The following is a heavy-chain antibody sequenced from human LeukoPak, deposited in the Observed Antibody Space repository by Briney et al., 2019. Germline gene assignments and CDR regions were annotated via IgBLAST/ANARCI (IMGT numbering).Heavy chain of an antibody. Sequence: GGSLRLSCAASGFSFSSYWMSWVRQAPGKGLEWMANINQDGNEKYYLDSVKGRFTVSRDNAEDSLFLQMNSLRAKDTAVYYCARHGSGNNGGAKYCWGHGTLVTVSS. CDR3: ARHGSGNNGGAKYC. J-gene: IGHJ4*01. V-gene: IGHV3-7*01. D-gene: IGHD3-10*01. CDR1: GFSFSSYW. CDR2: INQDGNEK.